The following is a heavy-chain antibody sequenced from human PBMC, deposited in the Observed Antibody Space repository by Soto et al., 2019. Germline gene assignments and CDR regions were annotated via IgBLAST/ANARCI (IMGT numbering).Heavy chain of an antibody. CDR3: ARAPKVSGSSQTRPDF. J-gene: IGHJ4*02. CDR2: ISQSGNT. CDR1: SGSFSGYY. V-gene: IGHV4-34*01. D-gene: IGHD6-6*01. Sequence: QVQLHQWGAGLLKPSETLSLACSIYSGSFSGYYWSWIRQPPGKGLAWIGEISQSGNTNYSPSLTSRVSISIDTSKKQFSLNLASVSAADTAVYYCARAPKVSGSSQTRPDFWGQGTLVTVSS.